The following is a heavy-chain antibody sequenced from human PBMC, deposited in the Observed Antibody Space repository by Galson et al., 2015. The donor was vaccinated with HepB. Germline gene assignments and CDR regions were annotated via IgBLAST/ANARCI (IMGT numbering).Heavy chain of an antibody. Sequence: SLRLSCAASGFSFSDYGMHWVRQAPGKGLEWVAVTSYDGSNKYYGDSVKGRFTISRDNSKDTLYLEMNSLRAEDTAVYYCAKVVLRFLEGDGMDVWGQGTTVTVS. CDR2: TSYDGSNK. V-gene: IGHV3-30*18. CDR3: AKVVLRFLEGDGMDV. CDR1: GFSFSDYG. D-gene: IGHD3-3*01. J-gene: IGHJ6*02.